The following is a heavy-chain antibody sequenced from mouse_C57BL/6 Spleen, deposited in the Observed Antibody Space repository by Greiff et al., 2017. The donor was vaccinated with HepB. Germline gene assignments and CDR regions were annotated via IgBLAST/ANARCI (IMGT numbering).Heavy chain of an antibody. J-gene: IGHJ1*03. Sequence: VQLQQSGPELVKPGASVKISCKASGYAFSSSWMNWVKQRPGKGLEWIGRIYPGDGDTNYNGKFKGKATLTADKSSSTAYMQLSSLTSEDSAFYFCARGGTTVVYWYFDVWGTGTTVTVSS. CDR3: ARGGTTVVYWYFDV. V-gene: IGHV1-82*01. D-gene: IGHD1-1*01. CDR1: GYAFSSSW. CDR2: IYPGDGDT.